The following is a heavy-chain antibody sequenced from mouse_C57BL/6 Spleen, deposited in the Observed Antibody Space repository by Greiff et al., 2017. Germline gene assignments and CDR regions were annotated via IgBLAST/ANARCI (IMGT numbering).Heavy chain of an antibody. CDR1: GYAFSNSW. Sequence: VQLQQSGPELVKPGASVKISCKASGYAFSNSWMNWVKQRPGKGLEWIGRIYPGDGDTNYNGKFKGKATLTADKSSSTAYMQLSSLTSEDSAVYCCAYKGYYGSDWYFDVWGTGTTVTVSA. CDR3: AYKGYYGSDWYFDV. V-gene: IGHV1-82*01. J-gene: IGHJ1*03. CDR2: IYPGDGDT. D-gene: IGHD1-1*01.